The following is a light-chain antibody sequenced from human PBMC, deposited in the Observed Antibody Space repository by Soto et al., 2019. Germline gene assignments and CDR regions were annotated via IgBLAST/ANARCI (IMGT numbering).Light chain of an antibody. CDR3: QQYDNLPLT. CDR2: DAS. CDR1: QDISNY. V-gene: IGKV1-33*01. Sequence: DIQMTQSPSSLSASVGDRVTITCQASQDISNYLNGYQQKPGKAPKLLIYDASNLEKGVPSRFSGSGSGTDFTFTISSLQPEDIATYYCQQYDNLPLTFGGGTKVEIK. J-gene: IGKJ4*01.